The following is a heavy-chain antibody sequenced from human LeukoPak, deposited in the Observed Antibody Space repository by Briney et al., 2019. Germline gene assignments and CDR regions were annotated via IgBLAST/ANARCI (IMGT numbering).Heavy chain of an antibody. J-gene: IGHJ6*02. CDR3: ARDHALDSGSYWKHYYYYGMDV. CDR2: IKQDGSEK. CDR1: GLTFSSYW. D-gene: IGHD1-26*01. Sequence: GGSLRLSCAASGLTFSSYWMSWVRQAPGKGLEWVANIKQDGSEKYYVDSVKGRFTISRDNAKNSLYLQMNSLRAEDTAVYYCARDHALDSGSYWKHYYYYGMDVWGQGTTVTVSS. V-gene: IGHV3-7*01.